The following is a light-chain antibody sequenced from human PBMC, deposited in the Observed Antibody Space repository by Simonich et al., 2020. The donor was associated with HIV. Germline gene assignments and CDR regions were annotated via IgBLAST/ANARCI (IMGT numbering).Light chain of an antibody. V-gene: IGKV4-1*01. J-gene: IGKJ3*01. CDR3: QQYYSTPFT. CDR2: WAS. Sequence: DIVMTQSPDSLAVSLCERATINCKSSQSVLYSSNNKNYLAWYQQKPGQPPKLLIYWASTRESGVPDRFSGSGSGTDFTLTISSLQAEDVAVYYCQQYYSTPFTFGPGTKVDFK. CDR1: QSVLYSSNNKNY.